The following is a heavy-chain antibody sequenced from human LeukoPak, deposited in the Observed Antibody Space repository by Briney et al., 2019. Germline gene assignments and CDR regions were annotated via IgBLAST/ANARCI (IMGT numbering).Heavy chain of an antibody. J-gene: IGHJ4*02. Sequence: SQTLSLTCTVSGGSISSGSYYWSWIRQPAGKGLEWIGRIYTSGSTNYNPSLKSRVAISVDTSKNQFFLKLSSVTAADTAVYYCAREHCSSTSCYTNEGFDYWGQGTLVTVSS. CDR1: GGSISSGSYY. CDR3: AREHCSSTSCYTNEGFDY. V-gene: IGHV4-61*02. D-gene: IGHD2-2*02. CDR2: IYTSGST.